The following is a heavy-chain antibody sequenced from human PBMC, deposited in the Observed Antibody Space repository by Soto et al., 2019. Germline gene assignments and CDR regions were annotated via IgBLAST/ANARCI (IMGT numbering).Heavy chain of an antibody. CDR1: GFTFSSYW. V-gene: IGHV3-7*01. J-gene: IGHJ4*02. D-gene: IGHD6-13*01. CDR2: MNRDGSEK. Sequence: EVQLVESGGGLVQPGGSLRLSCAASGFTFSSYWMTWARQAPGKGLEWVASMNRDGSEKRYVDSVEGRFTISRDNANNSLFLQMNSLSADAAAVYYCGRDAGRRFDYWGEGSLFTVSS. CDR3: GRDAGRRFDY.